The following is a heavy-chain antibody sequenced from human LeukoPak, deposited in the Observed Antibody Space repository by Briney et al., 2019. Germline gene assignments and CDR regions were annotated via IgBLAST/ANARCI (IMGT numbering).Heavy chain of an antibody. D-gene: IGHD3-22*01. Sequence: ASVKVSCKASGYTFTSYYMHWVRQAPGQGLEWMGIINPSGGSTSYAQKFQGRVTMTRDMSTSTVYMELSSLRSEDTAVYYCARNYYDSSGSADYYYYYYMDVWGEGTTVTVSS. CDR3: ARNYYDSSGSADYYYYYYMDV. CDR1: GYTFTSYY. V-gene: IGHV1-46*01. J-gene: IGHJ6*03. CDR2: INPSGGST.